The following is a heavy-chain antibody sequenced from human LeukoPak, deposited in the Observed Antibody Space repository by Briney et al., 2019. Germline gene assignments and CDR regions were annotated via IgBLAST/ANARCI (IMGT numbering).Heavy chain of an antibody. D-gene: IGHD3-9*01. J-gene: IGHJ5*02. Sequence: PGGSLRLSCAASGFTFSSYSMNWVRQAPGKGLEWVSSISSSSSYIYYADSVKGRFTISRDNAKNSLYLQMNSLRAEDTAVYYCARANSRLVTIWYASGPTRAHRSGWFDPWGQGTLVTVSS. V-gene: IGHV3-21*01. CDR1: GFTFSSYS. CDR2: ISSSSSYI. CDR3: ARANSRLVTIWYASGPTRAHRSGWFDP.